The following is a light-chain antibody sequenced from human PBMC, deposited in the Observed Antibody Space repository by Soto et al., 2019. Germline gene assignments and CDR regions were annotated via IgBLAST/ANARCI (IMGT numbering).Light chain of an antibody. CDR1: SSDVGGYNY. CDR3: SSYTSSTSYV. CDR2: DVS. Sequence: QSVLTRPASVSGSPGQSITISCTGTSSDVGGYNYVSWYQQHPGKAPKLVIYDVSNRPSGVSNRFSGSKSGDTASLTISGLQAEDEAVYYCSSYTSSTSYVFGTGTKLTVL. V-gene: IGLV2-14*03. J-gene: IGLJ1*01.